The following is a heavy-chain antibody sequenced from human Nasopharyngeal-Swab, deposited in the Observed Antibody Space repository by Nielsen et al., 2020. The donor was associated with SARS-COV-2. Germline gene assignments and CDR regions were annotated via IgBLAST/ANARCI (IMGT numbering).Heavy chain of an antibody. V-gene: IGHV1-18*01. J-gene: IGHJ6*04. CDR2: ISAYNGNT. D-gene: IGHD2-2*01. Sequence: ASVKVSCKASGYTFTIYGISWVRQAPGQWLECMGWISAYNGNTNYAQKLQGRVTMTTDTSTSTAYMELRSLRSDETAVYYCARDGGIVVVPAATGEPYYYYGMEVWGKGTTVTVSS. CDR1: GYTFTIYG. CDR3: ARDGGIVVVPAATGEPYYYYGMEV.